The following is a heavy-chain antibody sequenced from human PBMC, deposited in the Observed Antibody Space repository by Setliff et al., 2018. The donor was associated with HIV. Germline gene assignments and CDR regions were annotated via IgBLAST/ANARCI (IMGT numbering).Heavy chain of an antibody. CDR2: IKSIISGGTT. CDR1: GFSVSDDW. V-gene: IGHV3-15*01. J-gene: IGHJ4*02. D-gene: IGHD1-26*01. CDR3: TAVREG. Sequence: PGGSLRLSCAASGFSVSDDWMSWVRQTPGKRLEWVGRIKSIISGGTTDYAAPVKGRFTISRDDSKNTLYLQLNSLKTEDTALYYCTAVREGWGQGTLVTVS.